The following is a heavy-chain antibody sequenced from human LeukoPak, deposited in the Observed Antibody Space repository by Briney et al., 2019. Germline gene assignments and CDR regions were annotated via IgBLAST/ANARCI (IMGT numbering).Heavy chain of an antibody. CDR2: VSGSGGST. CDR3: AKAPVVATIRWFDP. Sequence: GGSLRLSCAASGFTFINYAMSWVRQAPRKGLEWVSGVSGSGGSTYYADSVKGRFTISRDNSKNTLYLQMNSLRAEDTAVYYCAKAPVVATIRWFDPWGQGTLVTVSS. J-gene: IGHJ5*02. CDR1: GFTFINYA. V-gene: IGHV3-23*01. D-gene: IGHD5-12*01.